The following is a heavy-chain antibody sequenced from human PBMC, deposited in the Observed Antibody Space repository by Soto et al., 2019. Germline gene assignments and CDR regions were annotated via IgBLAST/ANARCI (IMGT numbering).Heavy chain of an antibody. Sequence: SETLSLTCTVSGGSIRSGTYYWSWIRQHPGKGLEWIGFIYYSGSTYYNPSLKSRVTMSLDTSKNQFSLKLSSVTAADTAVYYCAREYSSSWYKTFDAWGQGTLVTVSS. CDR1: GGSIRSGTYY. V-gene: IGHV4-31*03. CDR2: IYYSGST. CDR3: AREYSSSWYKTFDA. J-gene: IGHJ4*02. D-gene: IGHD6-13*01.